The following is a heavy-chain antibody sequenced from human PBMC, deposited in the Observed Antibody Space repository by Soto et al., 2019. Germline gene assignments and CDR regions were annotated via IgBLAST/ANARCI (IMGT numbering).Heavy chain of an antibody. Sequence: GGSLRLSCAASGFTFDDYAMHWVRQAPGKGLEWVSGISWNSGSIGYADSVKGRFTISRDNAKNSLYLQMNSLRAEDTALYYCAKDYSSSGWYEIDYWGQGTLVTVSS. V-gene: IGHV3-9*01. CDR1: GFTFDDYA. J-gene: IGHJ4*02. CDR2: ISWNSGSI. D-gene: IGHD6-19*01. CDR3: AKDYSSSGWYEIDY.